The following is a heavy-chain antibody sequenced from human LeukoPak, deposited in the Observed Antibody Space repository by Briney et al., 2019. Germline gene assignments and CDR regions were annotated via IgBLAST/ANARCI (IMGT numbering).Heavy chain of an antibody. CDR2: ISAYNGNT. Sequence: ASVKVSCKASGYTFTSYGISWVRQAPAQGLEWMGWISAYNGNTNYAQKLQGRVTMTTDTSTSTAYMELRSLRSDDTAVYYCARDCSGGSCYSEAPHPHWFDPWGQGTLVTVSS. CDR3: ARDCSGGSCYSEAPHPHWFDP. D-gene: IGHD2-15*01. V-gene: IGHV1-18*04. CDR1: GYTFTSYG. J-gene: IGHJ5*02.